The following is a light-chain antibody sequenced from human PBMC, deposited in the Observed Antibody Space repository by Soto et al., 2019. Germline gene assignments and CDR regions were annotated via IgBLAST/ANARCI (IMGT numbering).Light chain of an antibody. CDR2: GAS. V-gene: IGKV3-20*01. Sequence: EIVLTQSPGTLSLSPGEGATLSCRASQSVSSSYLAWYQQKPGQAPRLLISGASRRATGIPDRFSGSGSGTDFTLTISRLEPEDFAVYYCQQYSSPHRTFGQGTKVEIK. CDR1: QSVSSSY. CDR3: QQYSSPHRT. J-gene: IGKJ1*01.